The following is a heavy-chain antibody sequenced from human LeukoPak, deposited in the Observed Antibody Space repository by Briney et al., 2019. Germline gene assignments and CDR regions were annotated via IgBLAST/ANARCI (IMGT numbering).Heavy chain of an antibody. CDR2: IKSKTDGGTI. D-gene: IGHD3-3*01. J-gene: IGHJ6*02. V-gene: IGHV3-15*01. CDR3: TALYYDYWSASYYYAMDV. Sequence: GGSLRLSCAASGFSFSNAWMNWVRQAPGKGLEWVGRIKSKTDGGTIDYAAPVKGRFIISRDDSKDMLYLQMNSLKTEDTAVYYCTALYYDYWSASYYYAMDVWGRGTTVTVSS. CDR1: GFSFSNAW.